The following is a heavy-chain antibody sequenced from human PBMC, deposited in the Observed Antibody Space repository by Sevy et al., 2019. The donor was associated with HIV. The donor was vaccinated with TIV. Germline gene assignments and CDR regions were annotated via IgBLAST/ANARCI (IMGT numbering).Heavy chain of an antibody. Sequence: GESLKISCKGSGYSFTSYWIGWVRQMPGKGLEWMGVIYPGDSDTRYNPSFQGQVTISADKSISTAYLQWSSLKASDTAMYYCARLKVPAAILGAFDYWGQGTLVTVSS. V-gene: IGHV5-51*01. CDR1: GYSFTSYW. CDR3: ARLKVPAAILGAFDY. D-gene: IGHD2-2*01. CDR2: IYPGDSDT. J-gene: IGHJ4*02.